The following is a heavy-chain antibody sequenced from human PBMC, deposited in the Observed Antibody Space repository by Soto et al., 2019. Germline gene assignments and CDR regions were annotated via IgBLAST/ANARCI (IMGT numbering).Heavy chain of an antibody. CDR1: GGTFSSYT. J-gene: IGHJ3*02. V-gene: IGHV1-69*02. CDR3: ARGRTIGDAFDI. CDR2: IIPILGIA. Sequence: QVQLVQSGAEVKKPGSSVKVSFKASGGTFSSYTISWVRQAPGQGLEWMGRIIPILGIANYAQKFQGRVTITADKSTSTAYMELSRLRSEDTAVYYCARGRTIGDAFDIWGQGTMVTVSS. D-gene: IGHD3-9*01.